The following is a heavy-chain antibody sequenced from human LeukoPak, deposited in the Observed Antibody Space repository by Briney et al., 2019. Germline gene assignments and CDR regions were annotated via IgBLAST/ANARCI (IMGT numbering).Heavy chain of an antibody. CDR1: GGTFSSYA. D-gene: IGHD3-3*01. Sequence: ASVKVSCKASGGTFSSYAISWVRQAPGPGLEWMGGITPIFGTAKYAQKVQGRVTMSTDESTSTAYMELSSLRSEDTAVYYCAREGGITVFGVAQPGGAFDIWGQGTMVTVSS. CDR2: ITPIFGTA. CDR3: AREGGITVFGVAQPGGAFDI. J-gene: IGHJ3*02. V-gene: IGHV1-69*05.